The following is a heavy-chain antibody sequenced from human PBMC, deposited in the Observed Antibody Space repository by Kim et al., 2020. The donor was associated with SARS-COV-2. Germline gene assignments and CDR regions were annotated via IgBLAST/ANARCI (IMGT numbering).Heavy chain of an antibody. CDR2: ISSSSSYI. D-gene: IGHD3-3*01. CDR1: GFTFSSYS. V-gene: IGHV3-21*01. Sequence: GGSLRLSCAASGFTFSSYSMNWVRQAPGKGLEWVSSISSSSSYIYYADSVKGRFTISRDNAKNSRYLQMNSLRAEDTAVYYCARDRLSSWSGYYVNGMDVWGQGTTVTVSS. CDR3: ARDRLSSWSGYYVNGMDV. J-gene: IGHJ6*02.